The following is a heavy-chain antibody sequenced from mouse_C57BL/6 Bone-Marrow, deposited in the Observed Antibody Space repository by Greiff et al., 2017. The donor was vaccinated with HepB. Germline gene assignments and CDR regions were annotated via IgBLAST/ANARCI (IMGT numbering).Heavy chain of an antibody. CDR2: ISNLAYSI. J-gene: IGHJ1*03. CDR1: GFTFSDYG. Sequence: EVQRVESWGGLVQPGGSLKLSCAASGFTFSDYGMAWVRQAPRKGPEWVAFISNLAYSIYYADTVTGRFTISRENAKNTLYLEMSSLRSEDTAMYYCARKGDYYGSSYWYFDVWGTGTTVTVSS. V-gene: IGHV5-15*01. CDR3: ARKGDYYGSSYWYFDV. D-gene: IGHD1-1*01.